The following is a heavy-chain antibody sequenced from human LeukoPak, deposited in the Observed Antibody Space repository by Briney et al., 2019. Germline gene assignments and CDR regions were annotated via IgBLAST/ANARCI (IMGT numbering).Heavy chain of an antibody. J-gene: IGHJ2*01. D-gene: IGHD2-15*01. Sequence: SETLSLTCTVSGDSINNYFWSWIRQPPGKRLEWIGYIYYSGSTNFNPSLKSRVTISVDTSKNQFSLELSSVTAADTAVYYCARDPGSPRGYFDLWGRGTLVTVSS. CDR1: GDSINNYF. CDR2: IYYSGST. V-gene: IGHV4-59*12. CDR3: ARDPGSPRGYFDL.